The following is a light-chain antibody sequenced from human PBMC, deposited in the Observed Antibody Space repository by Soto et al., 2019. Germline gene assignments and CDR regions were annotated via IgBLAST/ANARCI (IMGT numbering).Light chain of an antibody. CDR2: GAS. V-gene: IGKV3-20*01. J-gene: IGKJ5*01. CDR3: QQYGSTPPIT. Sequence: EIVLTQSPGTLSLSPGERATLSCRASQSVSSSYLAWYQQKPGQAPRLLIYGASSRATGIPDRFSGSGSGTDFTLSISSREPEDFAVYSCQQYGSTPPITFGHGTRLEIK. CDR1: QSVSSSY.